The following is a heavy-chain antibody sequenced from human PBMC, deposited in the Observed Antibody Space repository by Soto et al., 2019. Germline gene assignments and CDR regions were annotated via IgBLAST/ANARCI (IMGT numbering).Heavy chain of an antibody. V-gene: IGHV1-69*13. CDR3: ARDQTYYDILTGYYYYYYGMDV. CDR2: IIPIFGTA. D-gene: IGHD3-9*01. CDR1: GGTFSSYA. Sequence: SVKVSCKASGGTFSSYAISWVRQAPGQGLEWMGGIIPIFGTANYAQKFQGRVTITADESTSTAYMELSNLRSEDTAVYYCARDQTYYDILTGYYYYYYGMDVWGQGTTVTVSS. J-gene: IGHJ6*02.